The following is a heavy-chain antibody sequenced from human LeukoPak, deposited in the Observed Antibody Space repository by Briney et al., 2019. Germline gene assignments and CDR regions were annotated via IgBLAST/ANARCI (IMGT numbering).Heavy chain of an antibody. V-gene: IGHV3-9*01. Sequence: PGRSLRLSCAASGFTFDDYAMHWVRQAPGKGLEWVSGISWNSGSIGYADSVKGRLTISRDNAKNSLYLQMNSLRAEDTALYYCAKDLNRYSSGWEYAFDIWGQGTMVTVSS. CDR2: ISWNSGSI. D-gene: IGHD6-19*01. CDR3: AKDLNRYSSGWEYAFDI. J-gene: IGHJ3*02. CDR1: GFTFDDYA.